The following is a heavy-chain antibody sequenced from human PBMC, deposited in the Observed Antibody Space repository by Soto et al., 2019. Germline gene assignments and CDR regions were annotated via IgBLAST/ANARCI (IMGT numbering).Heavy chain of an antibody. CDR3: ARAPYPVFDY. V-gene: IGHV3-74*01. J-gene: IGHJ4*02. CDR1: GFTFSAYG. Sequence: GGSLRLSCAASGFTFSAYGRHWVRQDPGKGLEWVSRINSDGSITSYADSVKGRFTISRDNAKNMLYLQMSSLRAEDTAVYYCARAPYPVFDYWGQGILVTVSS. CDR2: INSDGSIT.